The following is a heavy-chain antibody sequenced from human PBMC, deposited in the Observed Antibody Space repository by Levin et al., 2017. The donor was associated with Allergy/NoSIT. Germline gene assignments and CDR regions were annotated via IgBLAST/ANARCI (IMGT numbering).Heavy chain of an antibody. V-gene: IGHV4-34*01. J-gene: IGHJ4*02. CDR1: GGSFSGYH. Sequence: SETLSLTCTVHGGSFSGYHWSWIRQPPGKGLEWIGEIHHSGSTNYNPSVKSRLTISVDTSKNQFSLILSSVTAADTAVYYCARGTTHFDFWGQGILVTVSS. CDR2: IHHSGST. D-gene: IGHD1-1*01. CDR3: ARGTTHFDF.